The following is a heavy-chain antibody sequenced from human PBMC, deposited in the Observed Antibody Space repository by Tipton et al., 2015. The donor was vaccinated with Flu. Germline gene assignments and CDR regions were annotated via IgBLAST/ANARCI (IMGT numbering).Heavy chain of an antibody. Sequence: GSLRLSCAGSGFIFSSFNMHWVRQAPGKGLEWISCITSSDYSRFYADSVKGRFTISRDNAKNSLYLQMNSLRDEDTAVYYCARSPQPVSSFAYYFHAMDVWCQGTTVTVSS. CDR3: ARSPQPVSSFAYYFHAMDV. V-gene: IGHV3-48*02. CDR2: ITSSDYSR. CDR1: GFIFSSFN. J-gene: IGHJ6*02. D-gene: IGHD1-14*01.